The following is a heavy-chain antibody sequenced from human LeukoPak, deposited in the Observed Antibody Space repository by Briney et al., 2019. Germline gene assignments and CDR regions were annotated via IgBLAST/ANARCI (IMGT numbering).Heavy chain of an antibody. D-gene: IGHD3-22*01. CDR3: ARGRYYYDSSPVDYFDY. Sequence: SETLSLTCSLSGGSVSTYFWTWIRQPPGKGLEWMGYISHSGSTHYSPSLKSRLTISADTSKNQFSLKLSSVTAADTAVYYCARGRYYYDSSPVDYFDYWGQGTLVTVSS. CDR1: GGSVSTYF. CDR2: ISHSGST. V-gene: IGHV4-59*08. J-gene: IGHJ4*02.